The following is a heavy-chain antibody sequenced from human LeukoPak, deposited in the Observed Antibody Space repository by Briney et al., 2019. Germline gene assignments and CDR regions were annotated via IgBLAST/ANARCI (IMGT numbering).Heavy chain of an antibody. J-gene: IGHJ4*02. CDR1: GFTFTNYA. V-gene: IGHV3-23*01. CDR2: ISDSGVTA. D-gene: IGHD3-16*01. Sequence: PGGSLRLSCAASGFTFTNYAMSWVRQAPGQGLDWVSAISDSGVTAYYADSVKGRFTIFRDNSESTVYLQMNRLRAEDTAVYYCANLNAPYWGNFDNWGQGTRVTVSS. CDR3: ANLNAPYWGNFDN.